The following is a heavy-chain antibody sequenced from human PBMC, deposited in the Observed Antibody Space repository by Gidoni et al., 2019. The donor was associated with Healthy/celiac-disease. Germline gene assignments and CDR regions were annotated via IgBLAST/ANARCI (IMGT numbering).Heavy chain of an antibody. CDR3: ARGRYSSSGGPYYYYGMDV. V-gene: IGHV6-1*01. Sequence: GAISGDSVSSNSAAWNWIRQSPSRGLEWLGRTYYRSKWYNDYAVSVKSRITINPDTSKNQFSLQLNSVTPEDTAVYYCARGRYSSSGGPYYYYGMDVWGQGTTVTVSS. J-gene: IGHJ6*02. CDR2: TYYRSKWYN. D-gene: IGHD6-6*01. CDR1: GDSVSSNSAA.